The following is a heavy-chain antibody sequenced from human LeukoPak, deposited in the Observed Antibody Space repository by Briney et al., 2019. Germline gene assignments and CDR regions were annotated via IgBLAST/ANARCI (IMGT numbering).Heavy chain of an antibody. Sequence: PGGTLRLSCAASGFTFSSYGMSWVRQAPGKGLEWVSGINWNGGSTGYADSVKGRFTISRDNAKNSLYLQMNSLRAEDTALYYCARDPQDDYGDYFDYWGQGTLVTVSS. CDR3: ARDPQDDYGDYFDY. V-gene: IGHV3-20*04. D-gene: IGHD4-17*01. CDR1: GFTFSSYG. CDR2: INWNGGST. J-gene: IGHJ4*02.